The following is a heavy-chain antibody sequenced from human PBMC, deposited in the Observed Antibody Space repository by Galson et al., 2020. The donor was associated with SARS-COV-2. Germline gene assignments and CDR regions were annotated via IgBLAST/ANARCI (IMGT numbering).Heavy chain of an antibody. V-gene: IGHV4-34*01. CDR1: GGSFSGYN. J-gene: IGHJ4*01. Sequence: SETLSLTCAVYGGSFSGYNWNWIRQPPGKGLEWIGEISHSGSTNYNPSLKSRVTISGDTSKNQFSLKLYSVTAADTAVYYCASTVGFWGHGTLVTVSS. CDR3: ASTVGF. D-gene: IGHD1-26*01. CDR2: ISHSGST.